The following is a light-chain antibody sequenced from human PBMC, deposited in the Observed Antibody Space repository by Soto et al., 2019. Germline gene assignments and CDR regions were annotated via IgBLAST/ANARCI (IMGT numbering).Light chain of an antibody. Sequence: IQITRCPSTLSASVVDTVTVTGRASQTISSWLAWYQQKPGKAPKLLIYKASTLKSGVPSRFSGSGSGTEFTLTISSLQPDDFATYYCQHYNSYSEAFGQGTKVDIK. CDR1: QTISSW. V-gene: IGKV1-5*03. CDR3: QHYNSYSEA. J-gene: IGKJ1*01. CDR2: KAS.